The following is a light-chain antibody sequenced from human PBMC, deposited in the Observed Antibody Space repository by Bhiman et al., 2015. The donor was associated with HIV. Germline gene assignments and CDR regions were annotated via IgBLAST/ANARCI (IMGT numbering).Light chain of an antibody. Sequence: QSVLTQPPSVSGAPGQRITVSCTGTSSNIGARHDVHWYQQLPGRPPKLLIFGNNNRPSGVPDRFSGSKSGTSASLAITGLQADDEADYFCQSYDSSLSGSGVFGTGTKVTVL. V-gene: IGLV1-40*01. CDR1: SSNIGARHD. J-gene: IGLJ1*01. CDR3: QSYDSSLSGSGV. CDR2: GNN.